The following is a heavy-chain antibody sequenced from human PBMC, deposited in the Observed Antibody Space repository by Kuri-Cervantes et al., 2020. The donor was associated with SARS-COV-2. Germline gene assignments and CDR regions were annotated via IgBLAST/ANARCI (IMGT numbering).Heavy chain of an antibody. Sequence: GSLRLSCTVSGGSISSSSYYWGWIRQPPGKGLEWIGSIYHSGSTNYNPSLKSRVTISVDTSKNQFSLKLSSVTAADTAVYYCARPGGFLDVWGKGTTVTVSS. D-gene: IGHD4-23*01. J-gene: IGHJ6*04. CDR1: GGSISSSSYY. V-gene: IGHV4-39*07. CDR3: ARPGGFLDV. CDR2: IYHSGST.